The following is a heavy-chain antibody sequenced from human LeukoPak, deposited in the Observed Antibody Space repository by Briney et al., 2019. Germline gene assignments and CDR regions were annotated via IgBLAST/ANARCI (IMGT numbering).Heavy chain of an antibody. CDR3: AKEGDRGEALYYYYMDV. CDR2: IWYDGSNI. J-gene: IGHJ6*03. V-gene: IGHV3-33*06. CDR1: GFMFSDYG. D-gene: IGHD3-10*01. Sequence: PGGSLRLSCAASGFMFSDYGMHWVRQAPGKGREWVAAIWYDGSNIFYADSVKGRFTISRDNSKTALYLQMNSLRAEDTAEYYCAKEGDRGEALYYYYMDVWGNGTTVTVSS.